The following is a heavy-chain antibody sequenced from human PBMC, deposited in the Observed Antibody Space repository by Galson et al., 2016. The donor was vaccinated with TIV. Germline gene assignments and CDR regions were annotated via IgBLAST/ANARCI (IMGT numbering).Heavy chain of an antibody. D-gene: IGHD5-18*01. CDR2: FIPLFGTA. Sequence: SVKVSCKASGDTFSTYPFNWERQAPGQGLEWVGGFIPLFGTANYAQKFQGRVTITADESTSTLYMEVSSLRSEDTAVYYCEKDRNTAMDTYHYYYGMDVWGQGTTVIVSS. CDR3: EKDRNTAMDTYHYYYGMDV. V-gene: IGHV1-69*13. J-gene: IGHJ6*02. CDR1: GDTFSTYP.